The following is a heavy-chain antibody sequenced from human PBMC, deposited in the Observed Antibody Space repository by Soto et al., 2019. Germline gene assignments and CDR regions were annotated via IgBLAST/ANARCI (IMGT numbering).Heavy chain of an antibody. J-gene: IGHJ4*02. CDR2: ISYSGAT. CDR3: ATMGTPVTGLYYFDY. Sequence: SETLSLTCTVSGGSISSGNYYWSWIRQPPGKGLEWIGFISYSGATHYSASLRSRVSISVDTSKNQFSLDLSSVTAADTAVYYCATMGTPVTGLYYFDYWGQGTLVTVSS. CDR1: GGSISSGNYY. V-gene: IGHV4-30-4*01. D-gene: IGHD4-17*01.